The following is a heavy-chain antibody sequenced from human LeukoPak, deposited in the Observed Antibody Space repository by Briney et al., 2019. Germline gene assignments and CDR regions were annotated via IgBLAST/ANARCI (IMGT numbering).Heavy chain of an antibody. CDR3: ARGEEYNAETVRLDY. Sequence: SETLSLTCAVSSGSINSNWWSWVRQPPGKRLEWIGEIYHSGSTNYNPTLKSRVTISVDKSKNQFSLRLTSVTAADTAAYYCARGEEYNAETVRLDYWGQGILVTVSS. D-gene: IGHD6-6*01. CDR1: SGSINSNW. J-gene: IGHJ4*02. CDR2: IYHSGST. V-gene: IGHV4-4*02.